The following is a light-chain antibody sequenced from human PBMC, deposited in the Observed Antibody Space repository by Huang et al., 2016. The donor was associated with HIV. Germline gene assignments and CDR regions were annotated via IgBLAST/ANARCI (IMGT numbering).Light chain of an antibody. Sequence: DVVLTKSPLSLPVTLGQPASISCKSSHSLLHSDGNTYLNWFLQRPGQSPRRLIYKVSNRDFGGPARFSGSGSGADFTLTISRVEADDIGVYYCMQGTHWPQTCGQGTKVEVK. V-gene: IGKV2-30*02. CDR2: KVS. J-gene: IGKJ1*01. CDR3: MQGTHWPQT. CDR1: HSLLHSDGNTY.